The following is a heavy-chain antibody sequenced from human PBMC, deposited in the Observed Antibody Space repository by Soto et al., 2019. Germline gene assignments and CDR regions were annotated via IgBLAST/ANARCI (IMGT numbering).Heavy chain of an antibody. D-gene: IGHD2-2*01. V-gene: IGHV3-23*01. CDR1: GFTFSSYA. Sequence: EVQLLESGGGLVQPGGSLRLSCAASGFTFSSYAMSWVRQAPGKGLEWVSSISGVGGSTYYADSVQGRFTISRDNSKNTLYLQMNSLRAEDTAVYYCASGRFRCCSGTSCYHPFEYWGQGTLVTVSS. CDR2: ISGVGGST. J-gene: IGHJ4*02. CDR3: ASGRFRCCSGTSCYHPFEY.